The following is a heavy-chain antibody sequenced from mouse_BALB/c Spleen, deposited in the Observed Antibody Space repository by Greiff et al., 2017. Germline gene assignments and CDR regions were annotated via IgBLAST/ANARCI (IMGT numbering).Heavy chain of an antibody. J-gene: IGHJ3*01. V-gene: IGHV5-17*02. CDR1: GFTFSSFG. CDR3: ARSRGYDYDPPFAY. Sequence: EVMLVESGGGLVQPGGSRKLSCAASGFTFSSFGMHWVRQAPEKGLEWVAYISSGSSTIYYADTVKGRFTISRDNPKNTLFLQMTSLRSEDTAMYYCARSRGYDYDPPFAYWGQGTLVTVSA. CDR2: ISSGSSTI. D-gene: IGHD2-4*01.